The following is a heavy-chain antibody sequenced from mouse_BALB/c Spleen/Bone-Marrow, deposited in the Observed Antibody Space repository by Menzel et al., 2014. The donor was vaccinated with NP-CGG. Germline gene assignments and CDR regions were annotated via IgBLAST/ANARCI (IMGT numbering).Heavy chain of an antibody. V-gene: IGHV5-6-5*01. CDR2: ISSGGST. D-gene: IGHD1-1*01. CDR3: ASLYFYGSSYYTMDY. Sequence: EVKLVESGGGLVKPGGSLNLSCAASGFTFSSYAMSWVRQTPEKRLEWVASISSGGSTYYPDSVKGRFTISRDNARNILYLQMSSLRSEDTAMYYCASLYFYGSSYYTMDYWGQGTSVTVSS. CDR1: GFTFSSYA. J-gene: IGHJ4*01.